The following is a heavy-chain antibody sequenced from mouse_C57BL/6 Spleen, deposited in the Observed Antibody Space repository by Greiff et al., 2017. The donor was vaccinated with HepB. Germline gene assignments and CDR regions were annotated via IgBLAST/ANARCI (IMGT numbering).Heavy chain of an antibody. J-gene: IGHJ3*01. D-gene: IGHD2-4*01. Sequence: QVQLKESGAELARPGASVKLSCKASGYTFTSYGISWVKQRTGQGLEWIGEIYPRSGNTYYNEKFKGKATLTADKSSSTAYMELRSLTSEDSAVYFCARSRVDYPFAYWGQGTLVTVSA. CDR3: ARSRVDYPFAY. CDR1: GYTFTSYG. CDR2: IYPRSGNT. V-gene: IGHV1-81*01.